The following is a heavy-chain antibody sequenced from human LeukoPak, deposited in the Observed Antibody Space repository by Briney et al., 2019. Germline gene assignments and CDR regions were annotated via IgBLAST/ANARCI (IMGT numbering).Heavy chain of an antibody. CDR2: IYHSGST. Sequence: PSGTLSLTCAVSGGSISSSNWWSWVRQPPGKGLEWIGEIYHSGSTNYNPSLKSRVTISVDKSKNQFSLKLSSVTAADTAVYYCATEGIKLRYFDWLSGDAFDIWGQGTMVTVSS. V-gene: IGHV4-4*02. J-gene: IGHJ3*02. CDR3: ATEGIKLRYFDWLSGDAFDI. CDR1: GGSISSSNW. D-gene: IGHD3-9*01.